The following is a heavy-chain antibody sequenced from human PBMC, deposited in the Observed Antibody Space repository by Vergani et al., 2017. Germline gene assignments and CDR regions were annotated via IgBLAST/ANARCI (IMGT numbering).Heavy chain of an antibody. J-gene: IGHJ4*02. CDR1: GGTFSSYA. Sequence: QVQLVQSGAEVKKPGSSVKVSCKASGGTFSSYAISWVRQAPGQGLEWMGGIIPIFGTANYAQKFQGRVTITADEATSTAYMELSSLRSDDTAVYYCARDPYPRSLPSPAVGYWGQGTLVTVSS. D-gene: IGHD1-26*01. V-gene: IGHV1-69*01. CDR3: ARDPYPRSLPSPAVGY. CDR2: IIPIFGTA.